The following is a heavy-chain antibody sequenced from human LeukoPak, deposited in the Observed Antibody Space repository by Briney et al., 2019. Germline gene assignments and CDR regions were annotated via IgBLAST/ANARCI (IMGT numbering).Heavy chain of an antibody. J-gene: IGHJ4*02. Sequence: GGSLRLSCAASGFTFTTYGMHWVRQAPGEGLDWVALISYDGTKTYYSDSVKGRFTISRDNAKSSLVLEMNSLRAEDTAVYYCARAMSTFGGVRNYFDSWGQGTLVTVSS. V-gene: IGHV3-30*03. CDR3: ARAMSTFGGVRNYFDS. D-gene: IGHD3-16*01. CDR2: ISYDGTKT. CDR1: GFTFTTYG.